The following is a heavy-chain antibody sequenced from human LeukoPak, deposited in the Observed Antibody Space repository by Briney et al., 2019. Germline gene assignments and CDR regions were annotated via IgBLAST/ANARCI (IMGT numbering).Heavy chain of an antibody. CDR3: ARGAVAGKMSWFDP. Sequence: PSETLSLTCTVSGGSLSSSSYYWGWIRQPPGKGLEWIGSMYYSGSTYYNPSLKSRVAISVDTSKNQFSLRLSSVTAADTAVYYCARGAVAGKMSWFDPWGQGTLVTVSS. CDR2: MYYSGST. J-gene: IGHJ5*02. V-gene: IGHV4-39*01. D-gene: IGHD6-19*01. CDR1: GGSLSSSSYY.